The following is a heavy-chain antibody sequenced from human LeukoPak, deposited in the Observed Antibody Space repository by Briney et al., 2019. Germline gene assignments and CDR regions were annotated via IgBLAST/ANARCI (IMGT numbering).Heavy chain of an antibody. Sequence: SETLSLTCAVYGGSFSGYYWSWIRQPPGKGLEWIGEINHSGSTNYNPSLKSRVTISVDTYKNQFSLKLSSVTAADTAVYYCARARYSSSPPRYWGQGTLVTVSS. CDR2: INHSGST. D-gene: IGHD6-6*01. J-gene: IGHJ4*02. V-gene: IGHV4-34*01. CDR3: ARARYSSSPPRY. CDR1: GGSFSGYY.